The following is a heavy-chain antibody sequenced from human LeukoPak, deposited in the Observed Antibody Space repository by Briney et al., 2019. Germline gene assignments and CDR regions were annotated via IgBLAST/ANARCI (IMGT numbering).Heavy chain of an antibody. J-gene: IGHJ5*02. CDR1: GFTFSSYS. CDR3: ARDRRITIFGVVPTNWFDP. D-gene: IGHD3-3*01. Sequence: GGSLRLSCAASGFTFSSYSMNWVRQAPGKGLEWVSYISSSSSTIYYADSVKGRFTISRDNAKNSLYLQMSSLRDEDTAVYYCARDRRITIFGVVPTNWFDPWGQGTLVTVSS. CDR2: ISSSSSTI. V-gene: IGHV3-48*02.